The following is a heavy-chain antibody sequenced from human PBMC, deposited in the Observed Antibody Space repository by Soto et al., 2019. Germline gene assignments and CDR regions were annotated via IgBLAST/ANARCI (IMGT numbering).Heavy chain of an antibody. CDR1: GGTFSSYA. Sequence: SVKVSCKASGGTFSSYAISWVRQAPGQGLEWMGGIIPIFGTANYAQKFQGRVTITADESTSTAYMELSSLRSEDTAVYYCARAKDSVVVITTFDYWGQGTLVTVSS. J-gene: IGHJ4*02. V-gene: IGHV1-69*13. CDR2: IIPIFGTA. CDR3: ARAKDSVVVITTFDY. D-gene: IGHD3-22*01.